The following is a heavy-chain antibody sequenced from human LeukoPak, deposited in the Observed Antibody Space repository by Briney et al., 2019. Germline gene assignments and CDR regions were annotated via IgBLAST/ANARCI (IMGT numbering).Heavy chain of an antibody. J-gene: IGHJ4*02. V-gene: IGHV3-23*01. CDR3: ARWGLSYTIDY. CDR1: GFTFSSYA. Sequence: GGSLRLSCAASGFTFSSYAMSWVRQAPGKGLEWVSAIGGSGGSTYYADSVKGRFTISRDNSKNTLYLQMDSLRAEDTAVYSCARWGLSYTIDYWGQGTLVTVSS. D-gene: IGHD2-21*01. CDR2: IGGSGGST.